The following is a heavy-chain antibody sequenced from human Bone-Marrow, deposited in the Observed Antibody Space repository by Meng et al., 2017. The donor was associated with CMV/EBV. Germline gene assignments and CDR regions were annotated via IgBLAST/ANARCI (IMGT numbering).Heavy chain of an antibody. D-gene: IGHD3-3*01. J-gene: IGHJ6*02. CDR3: ARAQSPYYDFWSGHYYYYGMDV. V-gene: IGHV3-48*03. CDR1: GFTFSSYA. Sequence: GESLKISCAGTGFTFSSYAMNWVRQAPGKGLEWVSYISSSGSTIYYADSVKGRFTISRDNAKNSLYLQMNSLRAEDTAVYYCARAQSPYYDFWSGHYYYYGMDVWGQGTTVTVSS. CDR2: ISSSGSTI.